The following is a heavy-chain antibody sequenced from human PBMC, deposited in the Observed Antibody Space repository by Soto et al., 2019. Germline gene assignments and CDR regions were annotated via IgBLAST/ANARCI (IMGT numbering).Heavy chain of an antibody. Sequence: QITLKESGPTLVKPTQSRTLTCTVSGFSLSGDGVGVGWIRQPPGKALEWLALIYWDDDQRYSPSLKTKLTIPKDTSKNQVVLTITNMDPVDTATYYCAPEFGGISWPNDAFDIWGQGAVVTVSS. J-gene: IGHJ3*02. CDR1: GFSLSGDGVG. CDR2: IYWDDDQ. D-gene: IGHD3-16*01. CDR3: APEFGGISWPNDAFDI. V-gene: IGHV2-5*02.